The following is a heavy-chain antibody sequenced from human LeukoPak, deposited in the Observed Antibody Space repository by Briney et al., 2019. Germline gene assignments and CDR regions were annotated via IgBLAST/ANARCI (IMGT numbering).Heavy chain of an antibody. CDR2: IYYTGTS. CDR3: SREHEAAIDY. J-gene: IGHJ4*02. D-gene: IGHD6-25*01. Sequence: SETLSLTCTVSGGSISSSSHHWAWIRQPPGKGLEWIASIYYTGTSYYNPSLKSRLTISVDSSRDQFSLRLGSVTAADTGVYYCSREHEAAIDYWGQGILVTVSS. V-gene: IGHV4-39*02. CDR1: GGSISSSSHH.